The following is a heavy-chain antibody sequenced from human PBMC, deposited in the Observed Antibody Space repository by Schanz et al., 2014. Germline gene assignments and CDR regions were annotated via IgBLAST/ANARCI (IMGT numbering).Heavy chain of an antibody. Sequence: QVQLVQSGAEVKKPGASVKVSCRASGYPFTSDDITWVRQAPGQGLEWMGWIVPIAGITNYAQKFQGRVTITADKSTSTASMELSSLRSEDTAVYYCARGPSQGYSYGHNIGAYYYGMDVWGQGTTVTVSS. CDR2: IVPIAGIT. D-gene: IGHD5-18*01. CDR3: ARGPSQGYSYGHNIGAYYYGMDV. CDR1: GYPFTSDD. V-gene: IGHV1-69*09. J-gene: IGHJ6*02.